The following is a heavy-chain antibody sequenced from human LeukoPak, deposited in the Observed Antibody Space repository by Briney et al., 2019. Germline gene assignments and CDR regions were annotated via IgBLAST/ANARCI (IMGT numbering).Heavy chain of an antibody. V-gene: IGHV4-39*01. CDR1: GGSISSSSYY. J-gene: IGHJ4*02. CDR3: ARRITGTTSDSFDY. Sequence: SETLSLTCTVSGGSISSSSYYWGWIRQPPGKGLEWIGSIDYSGITYYNPSLKSRVTISVDTSKNQFSLKLSSVTAADTAVYYCARRITGTTSDSFDYWGQGTLVTVSS. D-gene: IGHD1-20*01. CDR2: IDYSGIT.